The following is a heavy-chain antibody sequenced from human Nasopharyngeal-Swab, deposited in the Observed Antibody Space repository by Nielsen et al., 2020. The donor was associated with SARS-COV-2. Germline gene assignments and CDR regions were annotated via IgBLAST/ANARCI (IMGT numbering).Heavy chain of an antibody. D-gene: IGHD3-22*01. CDR2: IYNTGRS. V-gene: IGHV4-59*08. J-gene: IGHJ4*02. Sequence: SETLSLTCTVSGASPSNHYWNWIRLPPGKGMEWIAFIYNTGRSIYNPSLQSRITISSDTSKNQFSLKLTSVTAADMGVYFCAGGSGYRFDYWGQGALVTVSS. CDR3: AGGSGYRFDY. CDR1: GASPSNHY.